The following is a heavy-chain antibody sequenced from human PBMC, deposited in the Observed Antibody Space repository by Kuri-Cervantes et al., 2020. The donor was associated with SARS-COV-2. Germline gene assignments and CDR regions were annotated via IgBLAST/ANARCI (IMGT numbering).Heavy chain of an antibody. Sequence: GGFLRPSCEASGFTFRNAWMSWVRQAPGKGLEWVGRIKSKTDGGTTDYAAPVKGRFTISRDDSKNTLYLQMNSLKTEDTAVYYCTTVLPNPTYPKYYYYYYGMDVWGQGTTVTVSS. V-gene: IGHV3-15*01. J-gene: IGHJ6*02. CDR1: GFTFRNAW. D-gene: IGHD2-2*02. CDR3: TTVLPNPTYPKYYYYYYGMDV. CDR2: IKSKTDGGTT.